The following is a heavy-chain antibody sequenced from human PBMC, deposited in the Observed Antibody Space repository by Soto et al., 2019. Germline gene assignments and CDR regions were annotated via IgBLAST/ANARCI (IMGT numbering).Heavy chain of an antibody. Sequence: SETLSLTCTVSGGSISSYYWSWIRQPPGKGLEWIGYIYYSGSTNYNPSLKSRVTISVDTSKNQFSLKLSSVTAADTAVYYCARALILTGYYLHDAFDIWGQGTMVTVSS. CDR3: ARALILTGYYLHDAFDI. J-gene: IGHJ3*02. V-gene: IGHV4-59*01. CDR1: GGSISSYY. D-gene: IGHD3-9*01. CDR2: IYYSGST.